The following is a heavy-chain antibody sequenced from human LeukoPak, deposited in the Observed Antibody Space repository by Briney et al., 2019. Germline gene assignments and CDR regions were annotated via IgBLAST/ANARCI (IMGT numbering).Heavy chain of an antibody. D-gene: IGHD2-8*01. CDR2: IKGDGSDK. Sequence: PGGSLRLSCVASGFTYTNYWMAWVRQAPGKGLEWVANIKGDGSDKNHADSVKGRFTVSRDNAKNSLYLEMNNLRAEDTAVYYCARELLDCSNGVCNWFDPWGQGTLVTVSS. V-gene: IGHV3-7*03. CDR3: ARELLDCSNGVCNWFDP. CDR1: GFTYTNYW. J-gene: IGHJ5*02.